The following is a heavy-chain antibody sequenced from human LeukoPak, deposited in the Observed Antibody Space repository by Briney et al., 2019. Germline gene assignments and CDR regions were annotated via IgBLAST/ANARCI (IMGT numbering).Heavy chain of an antibody. V-gene: IGHV1-69*06. D-gene: IGHD3-16*02. CDR2: IIPIFGTA. J-gene: IGHJ3*02. CDR1: GGTFSSYA. Sequence: GASVKVSCKDSGGTFSSYAISWVRPAPGQGLAWKGRIIPIFGTANYAQKFQGRVTITADNSTSTAYMELSSLRSEDTAVYYCARGFIDEYAFDIWGQGTMVTVSS. CDR3: ARGFIDEYAFDI.